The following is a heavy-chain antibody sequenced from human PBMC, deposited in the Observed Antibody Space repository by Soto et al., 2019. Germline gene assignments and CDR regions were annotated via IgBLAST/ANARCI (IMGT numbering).Heavy chain of an antibody. V-gene: IGHV1-3*05. CDR1: GYTFTSYA. J-gene: IGHJ4*02. D-gene: IGHD3-3*01. CDR3: ARETYYDFWSGYPSMDY. CDR2: INAGNGNT. Sequence: QVQLVQSGAEEKKPGASVKVSCKVSGYTFTSYAMHWVRQAPRQRLEWMGWINAGNGNTKYSQKFQGRVTITRDTSASTAYMELSSLRSEDTAVYYCARETYYDFWSGYPSMDYWGQGTLVTVSS.